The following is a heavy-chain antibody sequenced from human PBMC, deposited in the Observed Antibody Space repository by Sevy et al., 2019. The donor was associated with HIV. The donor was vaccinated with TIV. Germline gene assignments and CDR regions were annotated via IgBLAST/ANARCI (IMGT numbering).Heavy chain of an antibody. V-gene: IGHV1-69*13. Sequence: ASVKVSCKASGVTFSTFSVTWVRQAPGQGLEWMGGIIPIFGTTNYAQKFQGRVTITADDSTSTAYMELSSLRSDDTAGYYCAREPLYCGDGSCVYYFDYWGQGTLVTVSS. CDR2: IIPIFGTT. CDR3: AREPLYCGDGSCVYYFDY. D-gene: IGHD2-15*01. J-gene: IGHJ4*02. CDR1: GVTFSTFS.